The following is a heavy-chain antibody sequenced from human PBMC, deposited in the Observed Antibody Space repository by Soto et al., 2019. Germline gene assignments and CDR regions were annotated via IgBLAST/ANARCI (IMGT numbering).Heavy chain of an antibody. CDR2: IERDDDDK. Sequence: SGPTLVNPTDTLTLTCTFSGFSITSPGMSVSWIRQPPGRALEWLALIERDDDDKYYSTSLKTRLTISRDTRKNQVVLTIANMGPADTATYYCARSIRGPRKFNGMDVWGQGTTVTVSS. CDR3: ARSIRGPRKFNGMDV. CDR1: GFSITSPGMS. D-gene: IGHD1-20*01. J-gene: IGHJ6*02. V-gene: IGHV2-70*13.